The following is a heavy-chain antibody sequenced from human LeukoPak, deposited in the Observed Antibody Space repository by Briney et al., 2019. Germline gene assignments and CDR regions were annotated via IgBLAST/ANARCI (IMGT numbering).Heavy chain of an antibody. V-gene: IGHV3-7*01. CDR3: ARWAGVTDQ. J-gene: IGHJ4*02. Sequence: GGSLRLSCAASGFTFENYWMSWVRQVPRKGPEWVANIKQDGSVEHYLDSVEGRFTISRDNAKNSLFLQMNSLIAEDTAVYYCARWAGVTDQWGQGTLVTVSS. D-gene: IGHD5-18*01. CDR1: GFTFENYW. CDR2: IKQDGSVE.